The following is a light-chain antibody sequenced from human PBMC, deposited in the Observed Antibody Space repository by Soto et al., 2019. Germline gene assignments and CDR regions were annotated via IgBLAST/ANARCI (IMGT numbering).Light chain of an antibody. J-gene: IGKJ1*01. Sequence: EIVLTHSPGTLSLSPGERATLSFSSSQSVTSNFLAWYRQKPGQAPRLLIYGASSRATGIPDRFSGSGSGTDFTLTISRLEPEDFAVYYCQQYGSSSWTFGQGTKVDIK. CDR2: GAS. V-gene: IGKV3-20*01. CDR3: QQYGSSSWT. CDR1: QSVTSNF.